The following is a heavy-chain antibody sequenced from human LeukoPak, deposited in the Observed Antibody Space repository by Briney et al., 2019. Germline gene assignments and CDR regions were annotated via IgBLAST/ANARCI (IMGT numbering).Heavy chain of an antibody. CDR2: INHNAST. V-gene: IGHV4-34*01. D-gene: IGHD6-19*01. CDR1: GGLFGGYY. J-gene: IGHJ4*02. CDR3: ARGWWGSGWFDY. Sequence: SENLSFNRAVNGGLFGGYYWSWLGQPPGQILECFWEINHNASTNHHPSLNDRVSISVDKSKYPFFLAQGTVTAASTPVHFCARGWWGSGWFDYWGQGTLVTVSS.